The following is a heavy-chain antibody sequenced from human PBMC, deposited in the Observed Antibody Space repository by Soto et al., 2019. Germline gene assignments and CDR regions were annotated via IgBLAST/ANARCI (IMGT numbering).Heavy chain of an antibody. CDR2: IWYDGSNK. Sequence: PGGSLRLSCAASGFTFSSYGMHWVRQAPGKGLEWVAVIWYDGSNKYYADSVKGRFTISRDNSKNTLYLQMNSLRAEDTAVYYCARENLNSYYYDSSGWGYYFDYWGQGTLVTVSS. J-gene: IGHJ4*02. CDR3: ARENLNSYYYDSSGWGYYFDY. D-gene: IGHD3-22*01. CDR1: GFTFSSYG. V-gene: IGHV3-33*01.